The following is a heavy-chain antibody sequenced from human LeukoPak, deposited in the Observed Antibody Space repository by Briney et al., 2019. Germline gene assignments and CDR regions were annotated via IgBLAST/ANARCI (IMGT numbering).Heavy chain of an antibody. Sequence: SETLSLTCTVSGGSLSSYYWSWIRQPAGKGLEWIGRIYTSGSTNYNPSLKSRVTMSVDTSKNQFSLKLSSVTAADTAVYYCAREGRWDPQGLYYYYYMDVWGKGTTVTVSS. V-gene: IGHV4-4*07. CDR1: GGSLSSYY. CDR2: IYTSGST. CDR3: AREGRWDPQGLYYYYYMDV. D-gene: IGHD1-26*01. J-gene: IGHJ6*03.